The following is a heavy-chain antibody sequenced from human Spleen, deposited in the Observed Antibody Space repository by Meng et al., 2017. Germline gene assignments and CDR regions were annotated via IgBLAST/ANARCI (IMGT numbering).Heavy chain of an antibody. CDR3: ARNLVGSSLDY. CDR1: GGSIRTRDW. V-gene: IGHV4-4*02. Sequence: RGAGPGRVKPSGTLALTCAVPGGSIRTRDWWIWVRQPPGKGLEWIGEIYHSGRGNYIPTLKSRVTISIDKSKNQFSLDLRSVIAADTAVYFCARNLVGSSLDYWGQGTLVTVSS. CDR2: IYHSGRG. D-gene: IGHD1-14*01. J-gene: IGHJ4*02.